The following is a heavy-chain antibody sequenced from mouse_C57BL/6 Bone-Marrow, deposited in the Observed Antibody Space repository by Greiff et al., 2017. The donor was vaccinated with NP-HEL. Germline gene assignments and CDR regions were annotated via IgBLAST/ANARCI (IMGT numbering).Heavy chain of an antibody. CDR2: INPYNGGT. J-gene: IGHJ2*01. CDR3: ARDYYGSNY. V-gene: IGHV1-19*01. CDR1: GYTFTDYY. D-gene: IGHD1-1*01. Sequence: EVQLQQSGPVLVKPGASVKMSCKASGYTFTDYYMNWVKQSHGKSLVWIGVINPYNGGTSYNQKFKGKATLTVDKSSSTAYMELNSLTSEDSAVYYCARDYYGSNYWGQGTTLTVSS.